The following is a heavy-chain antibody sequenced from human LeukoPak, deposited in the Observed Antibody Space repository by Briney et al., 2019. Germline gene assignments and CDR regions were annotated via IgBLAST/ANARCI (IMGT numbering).Heavy chain of an antibody. D-gene: IGHD6-25*01. CDR2: INHSGST. Sequence: KPSETLSLTCAVYGGSFSGYYWSWIRQPPGKGLEWIGEINHSGSTNYNPSLKSRLVMSADLPENHISLKLTSVTAADTAVYYCAREGGFYRPLDYSGQGTLVTVSS. CDR3: AREGGFYRPLDY. CDR1: GGSFSGYY. J-gene: IGHJ4*02. V-gene: IGHV4-34*01.